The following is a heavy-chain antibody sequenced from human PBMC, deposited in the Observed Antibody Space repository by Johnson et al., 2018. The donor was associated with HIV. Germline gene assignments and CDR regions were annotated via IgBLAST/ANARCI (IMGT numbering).Heavy chain of an antibody. Sequence: VQLVESGGGLIQPGGSLRLSCAASGFTVSSNYMSWVRQAPGKGLEWVSVIYSGGSTYYADSVKGRFTISRDNAQNSLYLQMNSLRAEDTAVYYCARGLTGEQVDIWGQGTMVTVSS. D-gene: IGHD3-16*01. V-gene: IGHV3-53*01. CDR2: IYSGGST. CDR1: GFTVSSNY. CDR3: ARGLTGEQVDI. J-gene: IGHJ3*02.